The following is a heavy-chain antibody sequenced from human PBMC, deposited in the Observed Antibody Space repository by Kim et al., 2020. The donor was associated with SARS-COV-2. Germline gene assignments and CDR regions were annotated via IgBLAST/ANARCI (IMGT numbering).Heavy chain of an antibody. V-gene: IGHV6-1*01. Sequence: SQTLSLTCAISGDSVSSNSAAWNWIRQSPSRGLEWLGRTYYRSKWYNDYAVSVKSRITINPDTSKNQFSLQLNSVTPEDTAVYYCARVRPSKQLRLYWYFDLWGRGTLVTVSS. CDR2: TYYRSKWYN. CDR1: GDSVSSNSAA. D-gene: IGHD6-19*01. CDR3: ARVRPSKQLRLYWYFDL. J-gene: IGHJ2*01.